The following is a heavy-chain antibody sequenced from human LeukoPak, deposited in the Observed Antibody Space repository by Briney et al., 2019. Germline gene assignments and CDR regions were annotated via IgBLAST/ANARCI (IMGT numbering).Heavy chain of an antibody. V-gene: IGHV4-4*07. Sequence: SETLSLTCTVSGGSISSYYWSWIRQPAGKGLEWIGRIYTSGSTNYNPSLKSRVTMSVDTSKNQFSLKLSSVTAADTAVYYCARGINDILTGYYPPPSDWFDPWGQGTLVTVSS. D-gene: IGHD3-9*01. J-gene: IGHJ5*02. CDR2: IYTSGST. CDR1: GGSISSYY. CDR3: ARGINDILTGYYPPPSDWFDP.